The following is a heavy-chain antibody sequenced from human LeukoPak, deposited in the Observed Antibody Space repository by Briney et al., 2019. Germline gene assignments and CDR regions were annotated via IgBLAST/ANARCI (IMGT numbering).Heavy chain of an antibody. CDR1: GFTFSGYW. CDR2: IRHDGSDK. J-gene: IGHJ4*02. Sequence: GGSLRLSCAASGFTFSGYWMSWVRQAPGKGLEWVTNIRHDGSDKYYVDSVKGSFTISGDNAKNSLSLQMNSLRVEDTAVYYCARDGGIGFPFDFWGQGTLVTVPS. D-gene: IGHD3-16*01. CDR3: ARDGGIGFPFDF. V-gene: IGHV3-7*01.